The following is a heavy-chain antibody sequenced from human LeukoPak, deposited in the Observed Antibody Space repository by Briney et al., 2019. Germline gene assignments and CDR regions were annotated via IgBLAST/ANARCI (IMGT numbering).Heavy chain of an antibody. CDR1: GFTFSSYG. CDR2: IRYDGSNK. J-gene: IGHJ4*02. Sequence: GGSLRLSCAASGFTFSSYGMHWVRQAPGKGLEWVAFIRYDGSNKYYADSVKGRFTISRDNCKNTLYLQMNSLRAEDTAVYYCAKDVIVAFDYWGQGTLVTVSS. D-gene: IGHD2/OR15-2a*01. V-gene: IGHV3-30*02. CDR3: AKDVIVAFDY.